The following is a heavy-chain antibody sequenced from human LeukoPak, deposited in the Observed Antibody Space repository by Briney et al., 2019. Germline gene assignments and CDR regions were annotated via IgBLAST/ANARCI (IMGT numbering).Heavy chain of an antibody. J-gene: IGHJ4*02. CDR1: GGSISSGGYY. V-gene: IGHV4-31*03. D-gene: IGHD3-10*01. CDR3: ARDHYGSGSYFDY. Sequence: SETLSLTCTVSGGSISSGGYYWSWIRQHPGKGLEWIGYIYYSGSIYYNPSLKSRVTISVDRSKNQFSLKLSSVNAADTAVYYCARDHYGSGSYFDYWGQGTLVTVSS. CDR2: IYYSGSI.